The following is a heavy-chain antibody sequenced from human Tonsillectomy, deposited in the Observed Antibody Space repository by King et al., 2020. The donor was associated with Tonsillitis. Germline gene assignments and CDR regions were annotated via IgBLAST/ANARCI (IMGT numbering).Heavy chain of an antibody. J-gene: IGHJ5*02. D-gene: IGHD2-15*01. CDR1: GDSISNNF. CDR2: IYYTGRT. CDR3: SGMGGCNGGNLLNDL. Sequence: VQLQESGPGLVKPSETLSLTCTVSGDSISNNFWSWIRQPPGKGLEWIGYIYYTGRTNYNPPFRSRVTISVDTSKNEFSLGLSSVTAAEPAVYYCSGMGGCNGGNLLNDLGGQGALVT. V-gene: IGHV4-59*08.